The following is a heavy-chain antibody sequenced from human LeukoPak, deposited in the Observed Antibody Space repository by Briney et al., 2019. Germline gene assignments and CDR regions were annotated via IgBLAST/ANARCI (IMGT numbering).Heavy chain of an antibody. V-gene: IGHV5-51*01. CDR1: GYSFTSYW. Sequence: GESLKISCKGSGYSFTSYWIGWVRQMPGKGLEWMGIIYPGDSDTRYSPSFQGQVTISADKSISAAYLQWSSLKASDTAMYYCARQSSSWLYYFDYWGQGTLVTVSS. CDR3: ARQSSSWLYYFDY. D-gene: IGHD6-13*01. CDR2: IYPGDSDT. J-gene: IGHJ4*02.